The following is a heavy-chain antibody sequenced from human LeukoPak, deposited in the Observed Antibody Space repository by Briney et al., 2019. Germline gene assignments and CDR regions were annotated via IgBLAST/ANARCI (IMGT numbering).Heavy chain of an antibody. CDR1: GGSISSYY. J-gene: IGHJ5*02. CDR3: ARVGGYYGSESYYPSSQLFDP. V-gene: IGHV4-59*01. Sequence: PSETLSLTCTVSGGSISSYYWSWIRQPPGKGLEWIGYIYYSGSTNYNPSLKSRVTISVDTSKNQFSLKLSPVTAADTAVYYCARVGGYYGSESYYPSSQLFDPWGQGTLVTVSS. D-gene: IGHD3-10*01. CDR2: IYYSGST.